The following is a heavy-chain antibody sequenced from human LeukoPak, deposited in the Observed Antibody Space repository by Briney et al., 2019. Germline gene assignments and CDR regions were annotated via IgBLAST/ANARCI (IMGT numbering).Heavy chain of an antibody. V-gene: IGHV4-34*01. J-gene: IGHJ5*02. CDR1: GGSFSGYY. Sequence: SETLSLTCAVYGGSFSGYYWSWIRQPPGKGLEWIGEINHSGSTNYNPPLKSRVTISVDTSKNQFSLKLSSVTAADSAVYYCARRRIQLWLNWFDPWGQGTLVTVSS. CDR3: ARRRIQLWLNWFDP. CDR2: INHSGST. D-gene: IGHD5-18*01.